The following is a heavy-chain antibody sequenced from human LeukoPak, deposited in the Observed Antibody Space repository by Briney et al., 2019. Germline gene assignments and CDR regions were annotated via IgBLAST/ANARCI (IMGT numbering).Heavy chain of an antibody. V-gene: IGHV3-30*02. J-gene: IGHJ4*02. Sequence: GGSLRLSCAASGFTFSSYGMHWVRQAPGKGLEWVAFIRYDGSNKYYADSVKGRFTISRDNSKNTLYLQMNSLRAEDTAVYYCAKDSYYYDSSGYFKHWGQGTLVTVSS. CDR1: GFTFSSYG. D-gene: IGHD3-22*01. CDR2: IRYDGSNK. CDR3: AKDSYYYDSSGYFKH.